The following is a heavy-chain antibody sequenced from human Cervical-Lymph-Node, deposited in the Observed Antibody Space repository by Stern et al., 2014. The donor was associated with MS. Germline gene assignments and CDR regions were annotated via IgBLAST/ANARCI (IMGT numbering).Heavy chain of an antibody. V-gene: IGHV3-9*01. CDR1: GFIFSDYG. CDR3: VKTGLRYFDQPGYFDC. J-gene: IGHJ4*02. CDR2: ISWNSDSI. Sequence: EVQLVESGGGLIQPGRSLRLSCAGSGFIFSDYGIHWVRQAPGKGLEWVSGISWNSDSILYADAVKGRFTISRDIAGRSLNLQMNNLRPEDTALYYCVKTGLRYFDQPGYFDCWGRGTLVTVSS. D-gene: IGHD3-9*01.